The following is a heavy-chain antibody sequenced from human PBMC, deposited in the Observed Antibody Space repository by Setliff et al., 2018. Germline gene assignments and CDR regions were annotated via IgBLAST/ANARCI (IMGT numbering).Heavy chain of an antibody. V-gene: IGHV1-18*01. Sequence: ASVKVSCKTSGYSFSNFGISWVRQAPGQGLEWMGWISGHNGSTNYAQKLQGRVIMTTDTFTNTAYMELRSLRSDDTAVYYCARVPRLEWLLPTFDSWGQGTLVTVSS. CDR2: ISGHNGST. CDR3: ARVPRLEWLLPTFDS. D-gene: IGHD3-3*01. J-gene: IGHJ4*02. CDR1: GYSFSNFG.